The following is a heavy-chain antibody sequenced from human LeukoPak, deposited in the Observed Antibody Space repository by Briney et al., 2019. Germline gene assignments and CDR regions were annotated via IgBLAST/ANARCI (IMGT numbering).Heavy chain of an antibody. CDR1: GYTFTSYG. CDR3: AKWELLSGFAFDI. CDR2: ISAYNGNT. Sequence: GASVKASCKASGYTFTSYGISWVRQAPGQGLEWMGWISAYNGNTNYAQKLQGRVTMTTDTSTSTAYMELRSLRSGDTAVYYCAKWELLSGFAFDIWGQGTMVTVSS. V-gene: IGHV1-18*01. J-gene: IGHJ3*02. D-gene: IGHD1-26*01.